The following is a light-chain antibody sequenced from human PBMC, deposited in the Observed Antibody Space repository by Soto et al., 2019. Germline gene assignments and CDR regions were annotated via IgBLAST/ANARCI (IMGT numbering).Light chain of an antibody. Sequence: DIVLTQSPLSLPVTPGEPASISCRSSQSLLHTNGYNYLDWYLQKPGQSPQLLISLGSNRSPGVPDRFSSSGSGTDFTLKISRVEAEDVGVYYCMQALQMWKFGQGT. CDR2: LGS. CDR1: QSLLHTNGYNY. CDR3: MQALQMWK. V-gene: IGKV2-28*01. J-gene: IGKJ1*01.